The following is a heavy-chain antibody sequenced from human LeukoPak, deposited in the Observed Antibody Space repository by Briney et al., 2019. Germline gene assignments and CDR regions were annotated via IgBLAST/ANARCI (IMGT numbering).Heavy chain of an antibody. CDR2: ISGSGGST. CDR1: GFTFSSYS. CDR3: ASIAARPDAFDI. V-gene: IGHV3-23*01. Sequence: GGSLRLSCAASGFTFSSYSLNWVRQAPGKGLEWVSAISGSGGSTYYADSVKGRFTISRDNSKNTLYLQMNSLRAEDTAVYYCASIAARPDAFDIWGQGTMVTVSS. J-gene: IGHJ3*02. D-gene: IGHD6-6*01.